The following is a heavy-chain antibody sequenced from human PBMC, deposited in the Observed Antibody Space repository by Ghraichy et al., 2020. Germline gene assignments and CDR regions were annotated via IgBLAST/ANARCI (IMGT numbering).Heavy chain of an antibody. D-gene: IGHD2-2*01. Sequence: GESLNISCKASGYTFSGYYIHWVRQAPGQGLEWMGWINPHSGDTKYAQKFQGWVTMTRDTSISTAYMQLSRLRPDDTAVYFCARGFVGAAARFDYWGQGTLVTVSS. CDR3: ARGFVGAAARFDY. V-gene: IGHV1-2*04. CDR1: GYTFSGYY. CDR2: INPHSGDT. J-gene: IGHJ4*02.